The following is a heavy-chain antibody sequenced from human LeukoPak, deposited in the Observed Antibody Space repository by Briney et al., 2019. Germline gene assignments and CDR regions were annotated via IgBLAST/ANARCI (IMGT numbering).Heavy chain of an antibody. J-gene: IGHJ5*02. Sequence: SETLSLTCTVSGGSISSSSYYWDWIRQPPGKGLEWIGSIYYNGITYYNPSLKSRVTISVDTSKNQFPLKLTSVTAADTAVYYCARVRIKVWFDPWGQGTLVTVSS. CDR3: ARVRIKVWFDP. CDR1: GGSISSSSYY. CDR2: IYYNGIT. V-gene: IGHV4-39*01.